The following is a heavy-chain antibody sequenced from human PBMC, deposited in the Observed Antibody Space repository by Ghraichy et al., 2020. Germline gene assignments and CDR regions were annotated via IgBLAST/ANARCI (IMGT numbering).Heavy chain of an antibody. CDR1: GYSFISYW. D-gene: IGHD6-6*01. Sequence: GESLNISCKGSGYSFISYWIAWVRQLPGKGLEWMGIINPGDSNIRYSPSFQGQVTMSVDKSISTAYLQWSSLKASDTAVYYCARQRVSSSSLYYDMDVWGQGTTVTVSS. V-gene: IGHV5-51*01. J-gene: IGHJ6*02. CDR3: ARQRVSSSSLYYDMDV. CDR2: INPGDSNI.